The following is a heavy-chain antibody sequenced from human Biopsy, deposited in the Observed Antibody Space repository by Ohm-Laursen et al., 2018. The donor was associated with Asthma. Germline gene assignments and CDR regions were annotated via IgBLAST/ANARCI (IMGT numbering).Heavy chain of an antibody. CDR1: GFTFGNFW. CDR3: ARGGLHFYEFYGRDV. CDR2: ITGDGRKK. V-gene: IGHV3-7*01. D-gene: IGHD3/OR15-3a*01. J-gene: IGHJ6*02. Sequence: SLRLSCAAPGFTFGNFWMSWGRQTPGKGLEWVATITGDGRKKYYADSVTGRFTISRDNSKNTLYLQMNSLRAEDKAVYFCARGGLHFYEFYGRDVWGQGTTVTVPS.